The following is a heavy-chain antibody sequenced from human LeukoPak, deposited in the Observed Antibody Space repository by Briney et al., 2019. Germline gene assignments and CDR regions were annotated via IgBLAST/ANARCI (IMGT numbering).Heavy chain of an antibody. CDR2: IYYSGST. D-gene: IGHD5-18*01. Sequence: PSETLSLTCTVSGGSISSYYWSWIRQPPGKGLEWIGYIYYSGSTNYNPSLKSRVTISVDTSKNQFSLKLSSVTAADTAVYYCARYSGYNYGRPFDYWGQGTLVTVSS. V-gene: IGHV4-59*01. J-gene: IGHJ4*02. CDR3: ARYSGYNYGRPFDY. CDR1: GGSISSYY.